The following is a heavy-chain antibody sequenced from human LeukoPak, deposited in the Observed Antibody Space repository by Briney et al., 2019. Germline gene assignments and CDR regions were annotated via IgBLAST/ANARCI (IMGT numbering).Heavy chain of an antibody. CDR3: ARNRGDGYNWYYFDY. J-gene: IGHJ4*02. Sequence: PSETLSLTCAVYGGSFSGYYWSWIRQPPGKGLEWIGEINHSGSTNYNPSLKSRVTISVDTSKNQFSLKLSSVTAADTAVYYCARNRGDGYNWYYFDYWGQGTLVTVSS. CDR1: GGSFSGYY. CDR2: INHSGST. D-gene: IGHD5-24*01. V-gene: IGHV4-34*01.